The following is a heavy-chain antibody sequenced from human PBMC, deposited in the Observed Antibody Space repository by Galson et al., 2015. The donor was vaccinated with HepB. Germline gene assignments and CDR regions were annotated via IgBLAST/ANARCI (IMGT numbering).Heavy chain of an antibody. CDR2: ISAYNGDT. Sequence: SVKVSCKASGYTFTHHGISWVRQAPGQGLEWMGWISAYNGDTNYAQKFQGRVTITADESTSTAYMELRSLRYEDTAVYYCARPFSGEPNLQYFFYWGQGTLVTVSS. D-gene: IGHD3-9*01. CDR3: ARPFSGEPNLQYFFY. CDR1: GYTFTHHG. J-gene: IGHJ4*02. V-gene: IGHV1-18*01.